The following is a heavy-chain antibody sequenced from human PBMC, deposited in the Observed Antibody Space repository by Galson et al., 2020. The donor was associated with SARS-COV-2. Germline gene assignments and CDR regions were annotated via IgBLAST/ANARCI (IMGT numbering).Heavy chain of an antibody. CDR2: ISHSGGT. Sequence: SETLSLTCTVSGYSITGRYYWGWIRQPPGKALEWVGSISHSGGTYYNPSLKSRVTISVDTSKNQFSLNLRYVTAADTALYYCARDFDSSGYYLEYYFDDWGQGTLVTVSS. J-gene: IGHJ4*02. D-gene: IGHD3-22*01. V-gene: IGHV4-38-2*02. CDR1: GYSITGRYY. CDR3: ARDFDSSGYYLEYYFDD.